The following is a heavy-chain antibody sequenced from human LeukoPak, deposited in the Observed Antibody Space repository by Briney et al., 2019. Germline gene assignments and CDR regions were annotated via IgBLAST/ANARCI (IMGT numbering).Heavy chain of an antibody. CDR3: ARDIRAVGVTLYFDY. V-gene: IGHV3-11*01. D-gene: IGHD1-26*01. Sequence: GSLRLSCAASGFTFSDYYMSWIRQAPGMGLEWLSYISGGGDDIHYADSVKGRFTISRDNAKNSLYLQMNSLRAEDTAMYYCARDIRAVGVTLYFDYWGQGILVTVSS. J-gene: IGHJ4*02. CDR1: GFTFSDYY. CDR2: ISGGGDDI.